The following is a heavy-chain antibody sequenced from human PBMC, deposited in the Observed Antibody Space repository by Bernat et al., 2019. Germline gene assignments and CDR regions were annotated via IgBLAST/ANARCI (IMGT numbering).Heavy chain of an antibody. CDR1: GFTLSSYW. CDR3: ARGLEVITRFPNSFDI. J-gene: IGHJ3*02. V-gene: IGHV3-7*03. Sequence: EVQLVESGGGLVQPGGSLRLSCATSGFTLSSYWMSWVRQAPGRGRGWLAEIQQGGSEKYFVDSVKGRFTISRDNAKNSVYLEMNSLRVEDTAVYYCARGLEVITRFPNSFDIWGQGTRVTVSS. D-gene: IGHD3-22*01. CDR2: IQQGGSEK.